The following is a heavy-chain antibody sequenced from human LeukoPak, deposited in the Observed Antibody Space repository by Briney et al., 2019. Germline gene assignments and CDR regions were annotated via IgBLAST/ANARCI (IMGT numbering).Heavy chain of an antibody. V-gene: IGHV4-59*01. CDR2: IYYSGST. Sequence: PSETLSLTCTVSGASISSYYWSWNRHPPGKGLEWIGYIYYSGSTNYNPSLKSRVTISVDTSKKQFSLKLSSVTAADTAVYYCARRMGVPNSGFGLWGQGTVVTVPS. CDR3: ARRMGVPNSGFGL. D-gene: IGHD2-2*01. CDR1: GASISSYY. J-gene: IGHJ5*02.